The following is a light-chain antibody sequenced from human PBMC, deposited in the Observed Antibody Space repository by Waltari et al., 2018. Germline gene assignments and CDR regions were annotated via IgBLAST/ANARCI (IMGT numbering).Light chain of an antibody. CDR1: SSDVGGYNY. V-gene: IGLV2-8*01. CDR3: SSYAGSNKGV. CDR2: EVT. J-gene: IGLJ3*02. Sequence: QSALTQPPSASGSPGQSVTISCTGTSSDVGGYNYVSWYQQHPGKAPKLMIYEVTKRPSGVPYRFSGSNSGNTASLTVSGLQAEDEADYYCSSYAGSNKGVFGGGTKLTVL.